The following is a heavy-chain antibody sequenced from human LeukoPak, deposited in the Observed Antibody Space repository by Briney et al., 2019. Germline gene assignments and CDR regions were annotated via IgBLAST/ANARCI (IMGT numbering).Heavy chain of an antibody. V-gene: IGHV4-61*01. Sequence: PSETLSLTCTVSGYSISSGYYWSWIRQPPGKGLEWIGYIYYSGSTNYNPSLKSRVTISVDTSKNQFSLKLSSVTVADTAVYYCARAPMVRGVPAHWYFDLWGRGTLVTVSS. CDR1: GYSISSGYY. J-gene: IGHJ2*01. CDR2: IYYSGST. D-gene: IGHD3-10*01. CDR3: ARAPMVRGVPAHWYFDL.